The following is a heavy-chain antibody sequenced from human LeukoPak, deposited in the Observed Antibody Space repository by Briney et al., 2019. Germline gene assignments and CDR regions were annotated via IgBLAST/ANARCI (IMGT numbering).Heavy chain of an antibody. CDR2: IYHSGST. V-gene: IGHV4-39*07. D-gene: IGHD3-22*01. J-gene: IGHJ4*02. CDR1: GGSISSSSYY. CDR3: ARDPPDYYDSSGYFY. Sequence: SETLSLTCTVSGGSISSSSYYWGWIRQPPGKGLEWIGSIYHSGSTYYNPSLKSRVTISVDTSKNQFSLKLSSVTAADTAVYYCARDPPDYYDSSGYFYWGQGTLVTVSS.